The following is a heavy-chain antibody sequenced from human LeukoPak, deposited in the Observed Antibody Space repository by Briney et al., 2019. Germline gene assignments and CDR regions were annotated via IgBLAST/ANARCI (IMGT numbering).Heavy chain of an antibody. CDR2: ISSSGSTI. Sequence: GGSLRLSCAASGFTFSSYEMNWVRQAPGKGLEWVSYISSSGSTIYYADSVKGRFTISRDNAKNSLYLQMNSLRAEDTAVYYCVRGGRIGYCSGGSCYNYAFDIWGQGTMVTVSS. CDR1: GFTFSSYE. V-gene: IGHV3-48*03. J-gene: IGHJ3*02. CDR3: VRGGRIGYCSGGSCYNYAFDI. D-gene: IGHD2-15*01.